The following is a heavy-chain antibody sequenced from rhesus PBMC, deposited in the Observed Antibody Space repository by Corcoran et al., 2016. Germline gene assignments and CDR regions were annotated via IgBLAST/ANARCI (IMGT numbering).Heavy chain of an antibody. J-gene: IGHJ4*01. CDR3: AKGYSYSLGFDY. Sequence: QVQLQESGPGLVKPSETRSLTCAVSGGSISSNYWSWIRQPPGKGLVWIGRIYGSRGSTSYNPSLAGRVTISADTSKNQCSLKLSSVTAADTAVYYCAKGYSYSLGFDYWGQGVLVTVSS. D-gene: IGHD5-12*01. CDR1: GGSISSNY. V-gene: IGHV4-147*01. CDR2: IYGSRGST.